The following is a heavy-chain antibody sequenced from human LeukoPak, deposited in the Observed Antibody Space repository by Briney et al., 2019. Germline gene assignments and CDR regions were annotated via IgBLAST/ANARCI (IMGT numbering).Heavy chain of an antibody. CDR2: ISNDGSSR. J-gene: IGHJ4*02. CDR1: EFTLSNYG. D-gene: IGHD2-15*01. V-gene: IGHV3-30*03. CDR3: VSGTCGGSCYILDY. Sequence: GRSLRLSCEASEFTLSNYGMHWVRLAPGKGLEWLAVISNDGSSRQYRDSVKGRFTVSRDNSKNTLYLQMNSLRAEDTAVYYCVSGTCGGSCYILDYWGQGTLVTVSS.